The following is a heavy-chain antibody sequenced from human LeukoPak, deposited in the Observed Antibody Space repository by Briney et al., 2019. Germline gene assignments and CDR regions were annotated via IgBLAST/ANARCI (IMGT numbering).Heavy chain of an antibody. V-gene: IGHV3-11*01. CDR2: ISSSGSTI. CDR1: GFTFSDYY. Sequence: GGSLRLSCAASGFTFSDYYMSWIRQAPGKGLEWVSYISSSGSTIYYADSVKGRFTISRDNAKNSLYLQMNSLRAEDTAVYYCARVAIQPASAEYYFDYWGQGTLVTVSS. CDR3: ARVAIQPASAEYYFDY. D-gene: IGHD5-18*01. J-gene: IGHJ4*02.